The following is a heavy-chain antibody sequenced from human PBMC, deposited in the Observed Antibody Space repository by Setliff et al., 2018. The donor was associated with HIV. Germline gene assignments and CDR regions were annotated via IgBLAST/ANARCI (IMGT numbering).Heavy chain of an antibody. CDR3: ARASRRGSIPFDY. CDR2: IYNSGGT. CDR1: GGSISTGGYY. Sequence: SETLSLTCTVSGGSISTGGYYWSWIRQHPGKGLEWIGYIYNSGGTYYNPSLKSRITMSIDTSKNQFSLKLNSVTAADTAVYFCARASRRGSIPFDYWGQGTLVTVSS. D-gene: IGHD3-10*01. V-gene: IGHV4-31*03. J-gene: IGHJ4*02.